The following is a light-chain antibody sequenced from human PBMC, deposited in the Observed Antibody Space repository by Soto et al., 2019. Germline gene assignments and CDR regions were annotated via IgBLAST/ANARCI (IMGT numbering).Light chain of an antibody. J-gene: IGKJ4*01. CDR3: QQYGSSPT. CDR1: QSVSSSY. Sequence: EIVLTQSPGTLSLSPGERATLSCRASQSVSSSYLAWYQQKPGQAPRLLLYGASSRPTGIPDSFSGSGTGTDFTLPISRPEPDDFAVYYCQQYGSSPTFGGGTKVEIK. CDR2: GAS. V-gene: IGKV3-20*01.